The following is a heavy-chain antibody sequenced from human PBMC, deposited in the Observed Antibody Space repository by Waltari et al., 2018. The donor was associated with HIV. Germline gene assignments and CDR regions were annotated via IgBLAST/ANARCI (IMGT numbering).Heavy chain of an antibody. CDR3: AKGITVTTIGYFDY. Sequence: QVQLVESGGGVVQPGRSLRLSCAAAGFSFSDYGMHWVRQAPGKGLEWVAVNSNDGSYKYYADSVKGRFSISRDNSKNTLYLQMNSLRTEDTAVYYCAKGITVTTIGYFDYWGQGTLINVSS. CDR1: GFSFSDYG. V-gene: IGHV3-30*18. CDR2: NSNDGSYK. J-gene: IGHJ4*02. D-gene: IGHD4-17*01.